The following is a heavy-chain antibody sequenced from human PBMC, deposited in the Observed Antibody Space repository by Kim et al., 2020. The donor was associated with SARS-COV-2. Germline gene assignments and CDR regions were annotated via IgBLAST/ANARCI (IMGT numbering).Heavy chain of an antibody. J-gene: IGHJ4*02. Sequence: GGSLRLSCAASGFTFTNYGIHWVRQAPGKGLEWVASILHDGTNKYYAESVKGRFTISKDNAKNTRYLQMNSLRGDDTAGYYCAKQGYETSVVTSYLDHWGQGTLVAVSS. CDR2: ILHDGTNK. CDR3: AKQGYETSVVTSYLDH. V-gene: IGHV3-30*18. D-gene: IGHD3-16*02. CDR1: GFTFTNYG.